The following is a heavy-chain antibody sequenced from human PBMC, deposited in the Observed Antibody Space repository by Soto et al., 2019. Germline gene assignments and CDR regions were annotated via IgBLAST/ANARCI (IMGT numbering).Heavy chain of an antibody. CDR2: ISYDEDNI. D-gene: IGHD4-17*01. CDR1: GFTFSNYG. CDR3: AKSGTTVTTFWYFDL. J-gene: IGHJ2*01. Sequence: QVQLVESGGGVVQPGQSLRLACVGSGFTFSNYGMHWVRQAPGEGLEWVAVISYDEDNIYYADSVKGRFTISRDNSKDTLDLQMNSLRPEDTAVYFCAKSGTTVTTFWYFDLWGRGTLVTVSS. V-gene: IGHV3-30*18.